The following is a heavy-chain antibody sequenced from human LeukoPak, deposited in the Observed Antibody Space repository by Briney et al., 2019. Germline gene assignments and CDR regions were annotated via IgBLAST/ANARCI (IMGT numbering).Heavy chain of an antibody. D-gene: IGHD6-19*01. CDR3: TTYSSGWWIFDY. CDR1: GFTFSSYA. V-gene: IGHV3-23*01. J-gene: IGHJ4*02. CDR2: ISGSGGST. Sequence: GGSLRLSCAASGFTFSSYAMSWVRQAPGKGLEWVSAISGSGGSTYYADSVKSRFTISRDNSKNTLYLQMNSLRAEDTAVYYCTTYSSGWWIFDYWGQGTLVTVSS.